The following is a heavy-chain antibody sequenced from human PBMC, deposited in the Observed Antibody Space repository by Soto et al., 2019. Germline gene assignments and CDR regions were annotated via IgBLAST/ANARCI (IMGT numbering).Heavy chain of an antibody. D-gene: IGHD3-22*01. Sequence: PGGSLRLSCAASGFTFSSYGMHWVRQAPGKGLEWVAVISYDGSNKYYADSVKGRFTISRDNSKNTLYLQMNSLGAEDTAVYYCAKDSLGVVDLIDYWGQGTLVTVPS. CDR3: AKDSLGVVDLIDY. J-gene: IGHJ4*02. V-gene: IGHV3-30*18. CDR1: GFTFSSYG. CDR2: ISYDGSNK.